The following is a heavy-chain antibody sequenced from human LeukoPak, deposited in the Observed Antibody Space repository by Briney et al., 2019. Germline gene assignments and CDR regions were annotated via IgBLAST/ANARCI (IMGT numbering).Heavy chain of an antibody. J-gene: IGHJ5*02. CDR1: GFTFDDYA. V-gene: IGHV3-43*02. CDR2: ISGDGGST. CDR3: AKDGLDWSGYRGWFDH. Sequence: PGGPLRLSCAASGFTFDDYAMHWVRQAPGKGLEWVSLISGDGGSTYYADSVKGRFPISRDNSKNSLYLQMNSLRTEDTALYYCAKDGLDWSGYRGWFDHWGQGTLVTVSS. D-gene: IGHD3-3*01.